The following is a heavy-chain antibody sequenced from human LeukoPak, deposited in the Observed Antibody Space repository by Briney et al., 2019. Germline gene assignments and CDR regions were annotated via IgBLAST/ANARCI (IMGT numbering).Heavy chain of an antibody. J-gene: IGHJ6*02. Sequence: SETLSLTCTVSGGSISSYYWSWIRQPPGKGLERIGYIYYSGSTNYNPSLKSRVTISVDTSKNQFSLKLSSVTAADTAVYYCASRPDYLDYYYGMDVWGQGTTVTVSS. D-gene: IGHD2/OR15-2a*01. CDR3: ASRPDYLDYYYGMDV. CDR2: IYYSGST. V-gene: IGHV4-59*08. CDR1: GGSISSYY.